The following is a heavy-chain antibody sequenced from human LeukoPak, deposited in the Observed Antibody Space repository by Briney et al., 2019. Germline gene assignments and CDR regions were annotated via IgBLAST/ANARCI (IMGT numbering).Heavy chain of an antibody. V-gene: IGHV4-34*01. D-gene: IGHD2-8*01. Sequence: SETLSLTCVVSGGSFSGYYWSWIRQTPGKGLEWIGEIIHSGRTNYSPSLKSRVTLSVDMSQNQFSLRLKSVTAADTAVYFCARGNVIMLCAVLDYWGQGTMVTVSS. CDR1: GGSFSGYY. J-gene: IGHJ4*02. CDR3: ARGNVIMLCAVLDY. CDR2: IIHSGRT.